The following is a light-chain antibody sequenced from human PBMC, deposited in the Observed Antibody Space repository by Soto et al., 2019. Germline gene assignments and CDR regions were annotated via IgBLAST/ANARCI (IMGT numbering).Light chain of an antibody. CDR1: SGSIASNY. CDR3: QSYDATNQV. CDR2: EDN. J-gene: IGLJ3*02. V-gene: IGLV6-57*01. Sequence: NFMLTQPHSVSESPGKTVIISCTRSSGSIASNYVQWYQQRPGSSPTTVIYEDNQRPSGVPDRFSGSIDGSSNSASLTISGLETEDKADYFCQSYDATNQVFGGGTKLTVL.